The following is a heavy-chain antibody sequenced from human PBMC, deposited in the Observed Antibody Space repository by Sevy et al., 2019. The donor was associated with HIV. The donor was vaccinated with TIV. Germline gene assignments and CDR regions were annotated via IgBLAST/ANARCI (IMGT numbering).Heavy chain of an antibody. CDR3: AKDRVSYYDYVWGSYLEGDAFDI. CDR2: ISGSGGST. V-gene: IGHV3-23*01. D-gene: IGHD3-16*01. J-gene: IGHJ3*02. Sequence: GGSLRLSCAASGFTFSSYAMSWVRQAPGKGLEWVSAISGSGGSTYYADSVKGRFTIYRDNSKNTLYLQMNSLRAEDTAVYYCAKDRVSYYDYVWGSYLEGDAFDIWGQGTMVTVSS. CDR1: GFTFSSYA.